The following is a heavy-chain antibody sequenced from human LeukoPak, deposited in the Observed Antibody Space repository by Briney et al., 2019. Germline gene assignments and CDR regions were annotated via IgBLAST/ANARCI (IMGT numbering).Heavy chain of an antibody. J-gene: IGHJ4*02. CDR1: GFTFSSYA. CDR3: AKEWYYYDSSGYRQFDY. V-gene: IGHV3-23*01. D-gene: IGHD3-22*01. Sequence: TGGSLRLSCAASGFTFSSYAMSWVRQAPGKGLEWVSAISGSGGSTNYADSVKGRFTISRDNSKNTLYLQINSLRAEDTAVYYCAKEWYYYDSSGYRQFDYWGQGTLVTVSS. CDR2: ISGSGGST.